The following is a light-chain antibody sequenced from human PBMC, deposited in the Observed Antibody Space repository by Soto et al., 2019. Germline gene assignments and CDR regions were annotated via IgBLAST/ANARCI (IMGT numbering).Light chain of an antibody. CDR3: SSYTSSSTLDYV. J-gene: IGLJ1*01. CDR1: SSDVGGYNY. V-gene: IGLV2-14*01. CDR2: DVS. Sequence: QSALTQPASVSGSPGQSITISCTGTSSDVGGYNYVSWYQQHPGKAPKLMIYDVSNRPSGVSNRFSGSKSGITASLTISGLQAEDEAAYYCSSYTSSSTLDYVFGTGTKLTV.